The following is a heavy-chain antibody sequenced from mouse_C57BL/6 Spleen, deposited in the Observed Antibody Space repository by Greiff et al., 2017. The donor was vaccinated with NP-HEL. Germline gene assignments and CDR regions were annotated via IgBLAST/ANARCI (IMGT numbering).Heavy chain of an antibody. J-gene: IGHJ2*01. CDR3: ARYGNYEVFDY. CDR1: GYTFTDYN. Sequence: SGPELVKPGASVKIPCKASGYTFTDYNMDWVKQSHGKSLEWIGDINPNNGGTIYNQKFKGKATLTVDKSSSTAYMELRSLTSEDTAVYYCARYGNYEVFDYWGQGTTLTVSS. V-gene: IGHV1-18*01. D-gene: IGHD2-1*01. CDR2: INPNNGGT.